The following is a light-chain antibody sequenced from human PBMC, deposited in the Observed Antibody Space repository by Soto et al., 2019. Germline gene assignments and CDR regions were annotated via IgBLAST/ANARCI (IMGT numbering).Light chain of an antibody. V-gene: IGKV3-20*01. CDR1: QSVGRNY. CDR2: GAS. CDR3: QQYASSPLT. J-gene: IGKJ4*01. Sequence: EIVLTQSPGTLSLSPGERATLSCRASQSVGRNYLAWYQQKPGQAPRLLIYGASSRATGIPDRFSGSGSGTAFTLTLSRLEPEDFAVYYCQQYASSPLTFGGGTKVEIK.